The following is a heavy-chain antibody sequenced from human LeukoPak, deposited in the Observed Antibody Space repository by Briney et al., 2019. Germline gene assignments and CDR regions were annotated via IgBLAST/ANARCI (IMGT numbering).Heavy chain of an antibody. J-gene: IGHJ4*02. Sequence: SETLSLTCAVYGGSFSGYYWSWIRQPPGKGLEWIGEINHSGSTNYNPSLKSRVTISVDTSKNQFSLKLSSVTAADTAVYYCARKCSSTSCYNYWGQGTLVTVSP. CDR3: ARKCSSTSCYNY. D-gene: IGHD2-2*01. V-gene: IGHV4-34*01. CDR2: INHSGST. CDR1: GGSFSGYY.